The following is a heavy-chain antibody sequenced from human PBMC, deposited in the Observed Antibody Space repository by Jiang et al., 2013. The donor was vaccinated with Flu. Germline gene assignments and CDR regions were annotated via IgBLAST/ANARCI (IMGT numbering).Heavy chain of an antibody. Sequence: SDSYTNYSPSFQGHVTISADKSISTAYLQWSSLKASDTAMYYCARHEVGATPDWGQGTLVTVSS. J-gene: IGHJ4*02. V-gene: IGHV5-10-1*01. CDR2: SDSYT. CDR3: ARHEVGATPD. D-gene: IGHD1-26*01.